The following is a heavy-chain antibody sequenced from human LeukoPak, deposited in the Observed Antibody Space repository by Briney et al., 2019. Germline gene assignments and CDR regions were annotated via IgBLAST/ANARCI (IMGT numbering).Heavy chain of an antibody. J-gene: IGHJ4*02. V-gene: IGHV4-34*01. CDR1: GFTFSSYA. D-gene: IGHD3-3*01. CDR3: ARTFRESYYDFWSGYSTIDY. Sequence: PGGSLRLSCAASGFTFSSYAMMWVRQPPGKGLEWIGEINHSGSTNYNPSLKSRVTISVDTSKNRFSLKLSSVTAADTAVYYCARTFRESYYDFWSGYSTIDYWGQGTLVTVSS. CDR2: INHSGST.